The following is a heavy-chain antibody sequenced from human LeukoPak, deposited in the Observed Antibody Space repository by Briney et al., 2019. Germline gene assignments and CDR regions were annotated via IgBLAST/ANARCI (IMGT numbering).Heavy chain of an antibody. CDR1: GDSISSYY. V-gene: IGHV4-59*08. Sequence: PSETLSLTCTVSGDSISSYYWSWIRQPPGKGLEWIGYIYYSGSTNYNPSLKSRVTISLDTSKNQFSLKLSSVTAADTAVYYCARHLYDILTGYPGGMDVWGQGTTVTVSS. CDR3: ARHLYDILTGYPGGMDV. CDR2: IYYSGST. J-gene: IGHJ6*02. D-gene: IGHD3-9*01.